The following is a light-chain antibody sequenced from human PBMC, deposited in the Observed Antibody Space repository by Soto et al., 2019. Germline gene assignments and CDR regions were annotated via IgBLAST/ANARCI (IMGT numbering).Light chain of an antibody. V-gene: IGKV3-11*01. CDR1: QSVSRY. CDR3: QQRSNWPIT. J-gene: IGKJ5*01. Sequence: EIVMTQSPATLSVSPGERATLSFRASQSVSRYLAWYQQKPGQAPRLLIYDASNRATGIPARFSGSGSGTDFTLTISSLEPEDFAVYYCQQRSNWPITFGQGTRLEIK. CDR2: DAS.